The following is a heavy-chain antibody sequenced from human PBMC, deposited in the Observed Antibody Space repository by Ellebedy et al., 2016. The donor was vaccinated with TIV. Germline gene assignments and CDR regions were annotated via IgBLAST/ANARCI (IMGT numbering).Heavy chain of an antibody. Sequence: GESLKISCAASGFTFSSYGMHWVRQAPGKGLEWVAVISYDGSNKYYADSVKGRFTISRDNSKNTLYLQMNSLRAEDTAMYYCARDEAWDSSGWQLPDYWGQGTLVTVSS. CDR2: ISYDGSNK. D-gene: IGHD6-19*01. CDR3: ARDEAWDSSGWQLPDY. CDR1: GFTFSSYG. J-gene: IGHJ4*02. V-gene: IGHV3-30*03.